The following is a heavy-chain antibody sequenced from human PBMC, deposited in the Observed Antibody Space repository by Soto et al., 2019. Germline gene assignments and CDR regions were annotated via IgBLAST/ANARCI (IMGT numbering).Heavy chain of an antibody. CDR2: ISYDGSNK. J-gene: IGHJ6*02. CDR3: AKDRRETPIQVVTAKSDYYYGMDV. CDR1: GFTFSSYG. D-gene: IGHD2-21*02. Sequence: QVQLVESGGGVVQPGRSLRLSCAAPGFTFSSYGMHWVRQAPGKGLEWVAVISYDGSNKYYADSVKGRFTISRDNSKNTLYLQMNSLRAEDTAVYYCAKDRRETPIQVVTAKSDYYYGMDVWGQGTTVTVSS. V-gene: IGHV3-30*18.